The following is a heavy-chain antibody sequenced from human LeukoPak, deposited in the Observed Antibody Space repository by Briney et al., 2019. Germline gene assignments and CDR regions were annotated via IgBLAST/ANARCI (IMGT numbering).Heavy chain of an antibody. CDR2: ISGSGST. CDR1: GDSISSGGYS. J-gene: IGHJ4*02. V-gene: IGHV4-61*02. D-gene: IGHD2-2*01. Sequence: SETLSLTCTVSGDSISSGGYSWNWIRQSAGKGLEWIGRISGSGSTSYNPSLESRVTISADTSKSQFSLKLSSVTAADTAVYYCASYRGYCSSTSCYREYYFDYWGQGTLVTVSS. CDR3: ASYRGYCSSTSCYREYYFDY.